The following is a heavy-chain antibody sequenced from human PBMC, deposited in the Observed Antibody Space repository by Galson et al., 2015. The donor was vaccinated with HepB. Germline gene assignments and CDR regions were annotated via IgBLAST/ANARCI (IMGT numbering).Heavy chain of an antibody. V-gene: IGHV3-73*01. CDR2: IRSKANSYAT. Sequence: SLRLSCAASGFTFSGSAMHWVRQASGRGLEWVGRIRSKANSYATAYAASVKGRFTISRGDSKNTAYMQMNSLKTEDTAVYYCTRLGDLSGYSSLWGQGTLVTVSS. CDR1: GFTFSGSA. CDR3: TRLGDLSGYSSL. D-gene: IGHD6-13*01. J-gene: IGHJ4*02.